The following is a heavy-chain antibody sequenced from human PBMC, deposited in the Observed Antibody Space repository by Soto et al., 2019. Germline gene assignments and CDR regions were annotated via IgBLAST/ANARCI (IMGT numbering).Heavy chain of an antibody. V-gene: IGHV3-72*01. J-gene: IGHJ4*02. D-gene: IGHD2-15*01. CDR1: GFTFSDYY. CDR2: SRNKANSHTT. CDR3: TRVRTYSIDY. Sequence: EVQLVEPGGGMVQPGGSLRLSCAASGFTFSDYYMDWVRQAPGKGLEWVGRSRNKANSHTTEHAASVKGRFTVSRDDSKNSLYLQMNSLRTDDTGVYYCTRVRTYSIDYWGQGTLVTVSS.